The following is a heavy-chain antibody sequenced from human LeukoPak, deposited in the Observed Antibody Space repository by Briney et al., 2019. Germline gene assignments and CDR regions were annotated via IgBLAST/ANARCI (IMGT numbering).Heavy chain of an antibody. Sequence: ASVKVSCKASGYTFTGYYMHWVRQAPGQGLEWMGWINPNSGGTNYAQRFQGRVTMTRDTSISTAYMELSRLRSDDTAVYYCARGTDLTSCYDYWGQGTLVTVSS. CDR2: INPNSGGT. J-gene: IGHJ4*02. CDR3: ARGTDLTSCYDY. CDR1: GYTFTGYY. D-gene: IGHD2-2*01. V-gene: IGHV1-2*02.